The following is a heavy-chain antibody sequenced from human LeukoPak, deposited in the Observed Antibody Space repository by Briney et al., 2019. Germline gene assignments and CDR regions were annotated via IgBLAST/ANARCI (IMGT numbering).Heavy chain of an antibody. D-gene: IGHD6-19*01. CDR1: GGSISSGGYY. CDR2: IYYSGST. J-gene: IGHJ5*02. Sequence: KPSQTLSLTCTVSGGSISSGGYYWSWIRQHPGKGLEWIGYIYYSGSTYYNPSLKSRVTISVDTSKNQFSLKLSSVTAADTAVYYCASSPASSGWYGGWFDPWGQGTLVTVSS. CDR3: ASSPASSGWYGGWFDP. V-gene: IGHV4-31*03.